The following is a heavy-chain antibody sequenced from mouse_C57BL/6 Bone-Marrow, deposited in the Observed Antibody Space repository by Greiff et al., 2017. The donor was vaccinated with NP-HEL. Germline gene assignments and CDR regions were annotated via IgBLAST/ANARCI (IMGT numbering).Heavy chain of an antibody. J-gene: IGHJ4*01. CDR3: ERWGGSRSSMEY. D-gene: IGHD1-1*01. V-gene: IGHV1-39*01. CDR2: INPNYGTT. CDR1: GYSFTDYN. Sequence: VHVKQSGPELVKPGASVKISCKASGYSFTDYNMNWVKQSNGKSLEWIGVINPNYGTTSYNQKFKGKATLTVDQSSSTAYMQINSLKSEDSAVDYCERWGGSRSSMEYWGQGTSVTVSS.